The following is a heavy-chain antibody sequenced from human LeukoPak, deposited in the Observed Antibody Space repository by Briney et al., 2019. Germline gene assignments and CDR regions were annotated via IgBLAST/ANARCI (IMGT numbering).Heavy chain of an antibody. CDR2: IYYSGST. D-gene: IGHD1-20*01. CDR1: GGSISSGGYY. V-gene: IGHV4-31*03. Sequence: SQTLSLTCTVSGGSISSGGYYWSWIRQHPGKGLEWIGYIYYSGSTYYNPSLKSRVTISVDTSKNQFSLKLSSVTAADTAVYYCAREGMGNWNDFYYGMDVWGQGTTVTVSS. J-gene: IGHJ6*02. CDR3: AREGMGNWNDFYYGMDV.